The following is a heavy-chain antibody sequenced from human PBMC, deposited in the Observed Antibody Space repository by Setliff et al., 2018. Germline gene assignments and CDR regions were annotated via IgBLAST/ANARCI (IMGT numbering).Heavy chain of an antibody. D-gene: IGHD6-19*01. J-gene: IGHJ6*02. CDR1: GYTFTSYY. CDR2: INPSGGNT. Sequence: AASVKVSCKASGYTFTSYYMHWVRQAPGQGLEWMGIINPSGGNTNYAQKLQGRVTMTTDTSTSTAYMELRSLRSDDTAVYYCARDLYSSGWYGIDYYYYYGMDVWGQGTTVTVSS. CDR3: ARDLYSSGWYGIDYYYYYGMDV. V-gene: IGHV1-46*01.